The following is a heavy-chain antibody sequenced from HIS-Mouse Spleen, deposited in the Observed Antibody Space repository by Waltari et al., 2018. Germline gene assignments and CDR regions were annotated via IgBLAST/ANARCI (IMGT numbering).Heavy chain of an antibody. Sequence: EVQLVESGGGLIQPGGSLRLSCAASGFTVSSNYMSWVRRAQGKGLEWVSVIDSGGSTYYADSVKGRFTISRDKSKNTLYLQMNSLRAEDTAVYYCARGGLAAAGWYFDLWGRGTLVTVSS. CDR1: GFTVSSNY. D-gene: IGHD6-13*01. J-gene: IGHJ2*01. CDR3: ARGGLAAAGWYFDL. V-gene: IGHV3-53*01. CDR2: IDSGGST.